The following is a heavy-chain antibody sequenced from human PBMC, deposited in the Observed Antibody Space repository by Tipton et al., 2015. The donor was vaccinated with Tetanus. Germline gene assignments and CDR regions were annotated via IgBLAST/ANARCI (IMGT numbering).Heavy chain of an antibody. D-gene: IGHD1-26*01. CDR2: IYYSGST. Sequence: TLSLTWTVSGGSISSGGYYWSWVRQHPGKGLEWIGDIYYSGSTYYNPSLKSRVTISVDTSKNQFSLKLKSVTAAGTAVYYCARDQARGARGWNYFDYWGQGTLVTVSS. CDR3: ARDQARGARGWNYFDY. CDR1: GGSISSGGYY. V-gene: IGHV4-31*02. J-gene: IGHJ4*02.